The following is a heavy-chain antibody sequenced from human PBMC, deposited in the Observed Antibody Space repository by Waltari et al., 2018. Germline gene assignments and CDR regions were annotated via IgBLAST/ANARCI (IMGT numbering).Heavy chain of an antibody. J-gene: IGHJ5*02. D-gene: IGHD3-10*01. V-gene: IGHV4-38-2*02. CDR1: GYSISSGYY. Sequence: QVQLQESGPGLVKPSETLSLTCTVSGYSISSGYYWGWIRQPPGKGLEWIGSIYHSGITYYSPSLKSRVTISVDTSKNQFSLKLSAVTAADTAVYYCARALSGGDRPSWFDPWGQGTLVTVSS. CDR3: ARALSGGDRPSWFDP. CDR2: IYHSGIT.